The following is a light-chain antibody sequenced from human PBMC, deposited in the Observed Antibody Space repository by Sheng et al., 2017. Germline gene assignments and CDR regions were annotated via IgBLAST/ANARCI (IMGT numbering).Light chain of an antibody. Sequence: EIVLTQSPGTLSLSPGERATLSCRASQSVSSSYLAWYQQKPGQAPRLLIYGASIRATGIPDRFGGSGSGTDFTLTLSRLEPEDFAVYYCQQFGSSPFTFGPGTKVDIK. CDR1: QSVSSSY. CDR2: GAS. CDR3: QQFGSSPFT. J-gene: IGKJ3*01. V-gene: IGKV3-20*01.